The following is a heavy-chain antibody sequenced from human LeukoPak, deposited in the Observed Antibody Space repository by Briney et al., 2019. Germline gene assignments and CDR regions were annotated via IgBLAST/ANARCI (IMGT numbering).Heavy chain of an antibody. CDR2: IIPICGTA. V-gene: IGHV1-69*13. Sequence: SVKLSCKASGGTFSSYAISWVRQAPGQGLEWMGGIIPICGTANYAQKFQGRVTITADESTSTAYMELSSLRSEDTAVYYSARDRYYDILTGYYRYYYMDVWGKGTTVTISS. CDR3: ARDRYYDILTGYYRYYYMDV. D-gene: IGHD3-9*01. J-gene: IGHJ6*03. CDR1: GGTFSSYA.